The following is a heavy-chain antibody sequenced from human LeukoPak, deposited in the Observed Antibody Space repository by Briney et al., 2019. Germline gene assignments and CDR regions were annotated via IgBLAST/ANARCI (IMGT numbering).Heavy chain of an antibody. Sequence: SETLSLTCSVSGGSINTYYWSWIRQTPGKGLEWIGFIYYTGSTNYNPSLKSRVPMSVDTSKSQFSLKLTSVTAADTALYYCARGANRLDSWGRGTLVTVSS. J-gene: IGHJ4*02. CDR2: IYYTGST. D-gene: IGHD1-14*01. V-gene: IGHV4-59*12. CDR3: ARGANRLDS. CDR1: GGSINTYY.